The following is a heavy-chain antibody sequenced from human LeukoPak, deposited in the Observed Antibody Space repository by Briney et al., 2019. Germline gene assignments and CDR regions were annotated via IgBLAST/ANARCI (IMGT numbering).Heavy chain of an antibody. Sequence: GGSLRLSCAASGFTFSNYAMNWVRQAPGKGLEWVSGISGGGEGTFYADSVKGRFTISRDISKSTLFLRMNSLRVEDTAVYYCAKATGSYPSNPFDYWGQGTLVTVSS. CDR1: GFTFSNYA. CDR3: AKATGSYPSNPFDY. D-gene: IGHD1-26*01. CDR2: ISGGGEGT. V-gene: IGHV3-23*01. J-gene: IGHJ4*02.